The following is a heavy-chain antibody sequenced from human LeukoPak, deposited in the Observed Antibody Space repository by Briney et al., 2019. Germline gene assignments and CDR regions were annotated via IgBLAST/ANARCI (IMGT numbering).Heavy chain of an antibody. CDR2: MNPNSGNT. D-gene: IGHD4-17*01. V-gene: IGHV1-8*01. CDR1: GYTFTSYD. J-gene: IGHJ4*02. Sequence: ASVKVSCKASGYTFTSYDINWVRPATGQGLEWMGWMNPNSGNTGYAQKFQGRVTMTRDTSISTAYMELSRLRSDDTAVYYCARAKTVTNVFRFDYWGQGTLVTVSS. CDR3: ARAKTVTNVFRFDY.